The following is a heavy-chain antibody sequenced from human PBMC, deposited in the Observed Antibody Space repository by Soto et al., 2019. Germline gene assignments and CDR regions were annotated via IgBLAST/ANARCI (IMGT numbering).Heavy chain of an antibody. D-gene: IGHD6-13*01. V-gene: IGHV1-18*01. Sequence: ASVKVSCKASGYTFTIYGISCVRQSPGQGLDWMGWISAYNGNTNYAQKLQGRVTMTTDTSTSTAYMELRSLRSDDTAVYYCARDPESSWYYFDYWGQGTLVTVSS. CDR3: ARDPESSWYYFDY. CDR1: GYTFTIYG. J-gene: IGHJ4*02. CDR2: ISAYNGNT.